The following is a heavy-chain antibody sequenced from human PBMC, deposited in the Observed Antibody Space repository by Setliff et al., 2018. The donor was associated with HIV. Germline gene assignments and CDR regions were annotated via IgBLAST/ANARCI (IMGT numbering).Heavy chain of an antibody. J-gene: IGHJ4*02. V-gene: IGHV4-39*01. D-gene: IGHD3-22*01. CDR2: ISYGGNT. Sequence: KTSETLSLTCTVSGDSINSGPYSWGWIRQPPGKGLESIGSISYGGNTYYNPSLKSRVLISGDTSKNQFALKLSSVTAADTGVYYCARRAGFSEGSGYWFYWGQGTLVTVS. CDR1: GDSINSGPYS. CDR3: ARRAGFSEGSGYWFY.